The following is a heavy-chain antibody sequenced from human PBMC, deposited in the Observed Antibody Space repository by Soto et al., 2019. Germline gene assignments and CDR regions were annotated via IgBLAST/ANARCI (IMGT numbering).Heavy chain of an antibody. CDR1: GGSISSYY. V-gene: IGHV4-59*01. Sequence: PSETLSLTCTVSGGSISSYYWSWIRQPPGKGLEWIGYIYYSGSTNYNPSLKSRVTISVDTSKNQFSLKLSSVTAADTAVYYCAKAYYIVATYIPLDYWGQGTLVTVSS. J-gene: IGHJ4*02. D-gene: IGHD5-12*01. CDR2: IYYSGST. CDR3: AKAYYIVATYIPLDY.